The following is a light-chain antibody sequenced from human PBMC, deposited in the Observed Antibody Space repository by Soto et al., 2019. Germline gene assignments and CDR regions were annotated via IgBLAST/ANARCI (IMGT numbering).Light chain of an antibody. Sequence: QSALTQPASVSGSPGQSITISCTGTSSDVGGYNYVSWFQHHPGKAPKLMIYEVSDRPSGVSDRFSGSKSGNTASLTISGLQTEDEAFYFCSSFTTTTTNVIFGGGTKLTVL. J-gene: IGLJ2*01. CDR3: SSFTTTTTNVI. V-gene: IGLV2-14*01. CDR1: SSDVGGYNY. CDR2: EVS.